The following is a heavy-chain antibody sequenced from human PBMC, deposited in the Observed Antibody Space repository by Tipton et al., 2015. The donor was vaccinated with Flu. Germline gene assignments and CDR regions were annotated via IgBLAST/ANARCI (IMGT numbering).Heavy chain of an antibody. J-gene: IGHJ6*02. CDR1: GGSISSSNW. CDR2: IYHSGST. V-gene: IGHV4-4*02. Sequence: TLSLTCAVSGGSISSSNWWSWVRQPPGKGLEWIGEIYHSGSTNYNPSLKSRVTISVDKSKNQFSLKLSSVTAAGTAVYYCARNPGEIFGVVINYYYYYGMDVWGQGTTVTVSS. CDR3: ARNPGEIFGVVINYYYYYGMDV. D-gene: IGHD3-3*01.